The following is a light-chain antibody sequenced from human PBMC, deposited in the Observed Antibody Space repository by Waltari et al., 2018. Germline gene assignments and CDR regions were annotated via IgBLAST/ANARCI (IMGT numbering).Light chain of an antibody. CDR1: QSLLHSDGKTY. Sequence: DIVMTQTPLSLPVTPGEPASISCRSSQSLLHSDGKTYLYWYLQKPGQSPQLLIREVSNRASGVPDRFSGSGSGTDFTLKISRVEAEDVGVYYCMQGIQLPYTFGQGTKVEI. CDR2: EVS. J-gene: IGKJ2*01. V-gene: IGKV2D-29*02. CDR3: MQGIQLPYT.